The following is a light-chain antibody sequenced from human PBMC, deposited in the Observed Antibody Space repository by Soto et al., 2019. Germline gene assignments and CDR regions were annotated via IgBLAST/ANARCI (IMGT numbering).Light chain of an antibody. CDR1: QSVRSNY. Sequence: EIVLTQSPGTLSLSPGERATLSCRASQSVRSNYLAWYRQTPGQAPRLLIYGASNRATGIPDRFSGSGSGTDFALIISRLEPEDFALNYCQQYGSSPWTFGQGTKVEI. V-gene: IGKV3-20*01. CDR3: QQYGSSPWT. CDR2: GAS. J-gene: IGKJ1*01.